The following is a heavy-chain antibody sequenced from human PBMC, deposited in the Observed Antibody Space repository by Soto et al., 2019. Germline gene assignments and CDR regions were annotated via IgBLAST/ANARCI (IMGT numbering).Heavy chain of an antibody. CDR2: IWYDGSNK. D-gene: IGHD6-19*01. CDR3: ARDCAGYSSGWYQRGGFDY. Sequence: QVQLVESGGGVVQPGRSQRLSCAASGFTFSSYGMHWVRQAPGKGLEWVAVIWYDGSNKYYADSVKGRFTTSRDNSKNTLYLQMNSLRAEDTAVYYCARDCAGYSSGWYQRGGFDYWGQGTLVTVSS. J-gene: IGHJ4*02. V-gene: IGHV3-33*01. CDR1: GFTFSSYG.